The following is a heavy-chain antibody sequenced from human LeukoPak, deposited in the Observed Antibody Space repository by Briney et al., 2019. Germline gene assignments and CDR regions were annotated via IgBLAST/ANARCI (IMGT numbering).Heavy chain of an antibody. J-gene: IGHJ4*02. V-gene: IGHV4-34*01. D-gene: IGHD6-13*01. CDR2: INHSGST. CDR1: GGSFSGYY. CDR3: ARSVNRCSWSNYYFDY. Sequence: SETLSLTCAVYGGSFSGYYWSWIRQPPGKGLEWIGEINHSGSTNYNPSLKSRVTISVDTSKNQFSLKLSSVTAADTAVYYCARSVNRCSWSNYYFDYWGQGTLVTVSS.